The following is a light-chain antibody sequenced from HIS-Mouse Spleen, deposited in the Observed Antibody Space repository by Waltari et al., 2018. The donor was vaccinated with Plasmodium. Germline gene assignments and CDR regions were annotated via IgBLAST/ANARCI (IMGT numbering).Light chain of an antibody. CDR1: SPRSYY. V-gene: IGLV3-19*01. CDR2: GKN. CDR3: NSRDSSGNHVV. J-gene: IGLJ2*01. Sequence: SSELTQDPAVSVAFGQPVRITCQGDSPRSYYASWYQQKPGQAPVLVIYGKNNRPSGIPDRFSGSSSGNTASLTITGAQAEDEADYYCNSRDSSGNHVVFGGGTKLTVL.